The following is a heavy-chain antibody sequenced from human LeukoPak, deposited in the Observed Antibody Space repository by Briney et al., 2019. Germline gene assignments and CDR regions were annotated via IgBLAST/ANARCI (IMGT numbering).Heavy chain of an antibody. Sequence: PGGSLRLSCAASGFIFNAYDMNWVRQAPGKGLEWLSFIEKTSSTIYYADSVKGRFTISRDNARNSLYLQLNSLRDEDTALYYCVRDRMGSAFDIWGQGTMVTISS. CDR2: IEKTSSTI. CDR3: VRDRMGSAFDI. J-gene: IGHJ3*02. D-gene: IGHD1-26*01. V-gene: IGHV3-48*02. CDR1: GFIFNAYD.